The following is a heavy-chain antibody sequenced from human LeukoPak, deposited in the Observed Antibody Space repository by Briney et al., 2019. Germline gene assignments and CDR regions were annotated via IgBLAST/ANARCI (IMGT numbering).Heavy chain of an antibody. J-gene: IGHJ4*02. CDR3: ARQEGGGYFDY. V-gene: IGHV4-39*01. D-gene: IGHD3-16*01. CDR1: GVSIAEFGGSIDSGSYF. CDR2: IHYSGST. Sequence: SETLSLTCTLSGVSIAEFGGSIDSGSYFWAWVRQPLGRGLEWIGSIHYSGSTYYNPSLKSRVTISVDTSKNQFSLKLSSVTAADTAVYYCARQEGGGYFDYWGQGTLVTVSS.